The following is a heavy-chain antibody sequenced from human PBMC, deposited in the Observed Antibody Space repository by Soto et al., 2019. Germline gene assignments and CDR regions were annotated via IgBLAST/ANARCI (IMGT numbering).Heavy chain of an antibody. J-gene: IGHJ5*01. CDR2: IFYSGST. V-gene: IGHV4-59*01. Sequence: QVQLQESGPGLVKPSETLSLTCTVSGGSISSYYWSWIRQPPGMGLEWIGFIFYSGSTSYNPSLKSRVTISIATSEYQFSLKLNSVTAADTAVYYCASMIGDPVLSFDSWGQGTLVAVSS. CDR3: ASMIGDPVLSFDS. D-gene: IGHD3-22*01. CDR1: GGSISSYY.